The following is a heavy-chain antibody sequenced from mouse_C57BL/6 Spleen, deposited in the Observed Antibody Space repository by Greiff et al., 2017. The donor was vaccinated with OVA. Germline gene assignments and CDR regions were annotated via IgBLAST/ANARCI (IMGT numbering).Heavy chain of an antibody. V-gene: IGHV1-85*01. CDR3: ARERSTVAYAMDY. CDR1: GYTFTSYD. J-gene: IGHJ4*01. Sequence: QVQLKESGPELVKPGASVKLSCKASGYTFTSYDINWVKQRPGQGLEWIGWIYPRDGSTKYNEKFKGKATLTVDTSSSTAYMELHSLTSEDSAVYFCARERSTVAYAMDYWGQGTSVTVSS. CDR2: IYPRDGST. D-gene: IGHD1-1*01.